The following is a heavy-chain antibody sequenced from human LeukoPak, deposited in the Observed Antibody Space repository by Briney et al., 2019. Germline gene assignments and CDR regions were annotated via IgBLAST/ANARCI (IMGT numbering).Heavy chain of an antibody. D-gene: IGHD3-10*01. Sequence: KPSETLSLTCDVSGASISNGNWWSWVRQPPGKGLEWIGEVFHSGPTNYNPSLKNRVTMSVDKSKNHFSLKMTSMTAADTAVYYCAREGSVSGDAFDIWGQGTLVTVSS. CDR3: AREGSVSGDAFDI. V-gene: IGHV4-4*02. CDR1: GASISNGNW. J-gene: IGHJ3*02. CDR2: VFHSGPT.